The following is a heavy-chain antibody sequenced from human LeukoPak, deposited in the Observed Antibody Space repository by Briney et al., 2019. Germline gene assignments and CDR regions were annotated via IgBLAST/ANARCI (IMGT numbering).Heavy chain of an antibody. CDR3: ARGRCSSTSCYGDLPRWFDP. CDR1: GGTFSSYA. V-gene: IGHV1-69*01. D-gene: IGHD2-2*01. CDR2: IIPIFGTA. Sequence: ASVKVSRKASGGTFSSYAISWVRQAPGQGLEWMGGIIPIFGTANYAQKFQGRVTVTADESTSTAYMELSSLRSEDTAVYYCARGRCSSTSCYGDLPRWFDPWGQGTLVTVSS. J-gene: IGHJ5*02.